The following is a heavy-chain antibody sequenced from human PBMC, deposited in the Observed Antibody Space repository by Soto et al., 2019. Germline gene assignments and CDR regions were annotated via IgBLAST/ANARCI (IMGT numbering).Heavy chain of an antibody. CDR1: GDTFSSYA. V-gene: IGHV1-69*13. J-gene: IGHJ6*02. CDR2: IIPIFGTA. CDR3: ARDYSVTLSGPRLDCSSTSFYVRYGMDV. D-gene: IGHD2-2*01. Sequence: ASVKVSCKASGDTFSSYAISWVRQAPGQGLEWMGGIIPIFGTANYAQKFQGRVTITADESTSTAYMELSSLRSEDTAVYYCARDYSVTLSGPRLDCSSTSFYVRYGMDVWGQGTTVTVSS.